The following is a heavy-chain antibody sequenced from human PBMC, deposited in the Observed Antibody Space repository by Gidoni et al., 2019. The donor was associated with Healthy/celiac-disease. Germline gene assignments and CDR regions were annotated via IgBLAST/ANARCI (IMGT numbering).Heavy chain of an antibody. CDR1: GFTFSSYA. CDR2: ISYDGSNK. J-gene: IGHJ6*02. V-gene: IGHV3-30-3*01. Sequence: QVQLVESGGGVVQPGRSLRLSCAASGFTFSSYAMPWVRQAPGKGLEWVAVISYDGSNKYYADSVKGRFTISRDNSKNTLYLQMNSLRAEDTAVYYCARDRRGSSSWSPQGTLIYYYYGMDVWGQGTTVTVSS. CDR3: ARDRRGSSSWSPQGTLIYYYYGMDV. D-gene: IGHD6-13*01.